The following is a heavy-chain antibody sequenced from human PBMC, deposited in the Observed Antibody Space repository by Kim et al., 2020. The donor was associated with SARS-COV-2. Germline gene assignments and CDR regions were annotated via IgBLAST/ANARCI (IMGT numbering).Heavy chain of an antibody. D-gene: IGHD6-13*01. Sequence: YAQKYQGRVTMTRNTSISTAYMELSSLRSEDTAVYYCARGVYSSTYYFDYWGQGTLVTVSS. J-gene: IGHJ4*02. CDR3: ARGVYSSTYYFDY. V-gene: IGHV1-8*01.